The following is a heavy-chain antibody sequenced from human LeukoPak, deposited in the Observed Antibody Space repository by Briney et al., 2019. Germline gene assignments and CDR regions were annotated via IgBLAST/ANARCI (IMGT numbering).Heavy chain of an antibody. D-gene: IGHD5-12*01. V-gene: IGHV3-30*18. CDR2: ISYDGSNK. CDR3: AKVDSGWGPYYYYGMDV. J-gene: IGHJ6*02. CDR1: GFTFSSYG. Sequence: GSLRLSCAASGFTFSSYGMHWVRQAPGKGLEWVAVISYDGSNKYYADSVKGRFTISRDNSKNTLYLQMNSLRAEDTAVYYCAKVDSGWGPYYYYGMDVWGQGTTVTVSS.